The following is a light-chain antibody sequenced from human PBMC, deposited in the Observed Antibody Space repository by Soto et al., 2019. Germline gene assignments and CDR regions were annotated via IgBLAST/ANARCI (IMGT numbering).Light chain of an antibody. Sequence: EIVLTQSPATLSSFPGDRVTLSCRASQYINTRLAWYQHRPGQSPRLLIYQTSLRAAGIPARFSASGSGTDFTLTISSLGPEDFAVYYCQQRSNWLITFGQGTRLEIK. CDR2: QTS. CDR3: QQRSNWLIT. CDR1: QYINTR. J-gene: IGKJ5*01. V-gene: IGKV3-11*01.